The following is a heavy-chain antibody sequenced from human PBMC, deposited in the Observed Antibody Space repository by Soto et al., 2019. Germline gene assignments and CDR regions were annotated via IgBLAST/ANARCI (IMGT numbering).Heavy chain of an antibody. D-gene: IGHD6-19*01. V-gene: IGHV2-5*01. CDR3: AHRPGGSGWRYYFDY. CDR2: TYWNDDD. J-gene: IGHJ4*02. Sequence: GPTLVNPTQTLTLTCSFSGFSLTSTGVGAGWFRQPPGKALEWLGLTYWNDDDRYRSSLRSRLTITKDTSKNQVVLTMTNMDPEDTATYYCAHRPGGSGWRYYFDYWGQGTLVTVSS. CDR1: GFSLTSTGVG.